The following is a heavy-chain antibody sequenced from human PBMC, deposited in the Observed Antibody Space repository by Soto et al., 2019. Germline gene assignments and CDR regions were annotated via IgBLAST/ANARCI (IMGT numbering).Heavy chain of an antibody. D-gene: IGHD4-4*01. V-gene: IGHV3-11*01. J-gene: IGHJ4*02. CDR3: AKDPDATGFYIDS. CDR1: GFIFSDYY. Sequence: QVQLVESGGGLDKPGGSLRLSCAASGFIFSDYYMSWIRQTPGKGLEWIAYISSGGGTIHYADSVKGRFAISRDNAKNVLYLQMNSLRVEDTAVYYCAKDPDATGFYIDSWGQGTQVSVSS. CDR2: ISSGGGTI.